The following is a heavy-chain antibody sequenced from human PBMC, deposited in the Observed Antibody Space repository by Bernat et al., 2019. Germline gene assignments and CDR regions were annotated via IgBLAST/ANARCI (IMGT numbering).Heavy chain of an antibody. V-gene: IGHV5-10-1*03. CDR3: ARQTTSTSPSDY. CDR1: GYSFTSYW. D-gene: IGHD4-11*01. CDR2: IDPSDSYT. J-gene: IGHJ4*02. Sequence: EVQLVQSGAEVKKPVESLRISCKGSGYSFTSYWISWVRQMPGKGLEWMGRIDPSDSYTNYSPSFQGHVTISADKSISTAYLQWSSLKASDTAMYYCARQTTSTSPSDYWGQGTLVTVSS.